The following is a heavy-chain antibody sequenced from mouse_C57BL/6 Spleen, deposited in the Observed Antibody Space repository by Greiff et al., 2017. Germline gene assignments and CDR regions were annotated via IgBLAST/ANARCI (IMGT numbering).Heavy chain of an antibody. Sequence: QVQLQQPGAELVRPGTSVKLSCKASGYTFTSYWMHWVKQRPGQGLEWIGVIDPSDSYTNYNQKFKGKATLTVDTSSSTAYMQLSSLTYEDSAVYYCARITTVVEAYWGQGTLVTVSA. CDR1: GYTFTSYW. D-gene: IGHD1-1*01. CDR2: IDPSDSYT. V-gene: IGHV1-59*01. J-gene: IGHJ3*01. CDR3: ARITTVVEAY.